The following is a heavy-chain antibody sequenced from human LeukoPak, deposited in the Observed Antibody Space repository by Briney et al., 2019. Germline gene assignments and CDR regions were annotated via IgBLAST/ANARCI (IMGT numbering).Heavy chain of an antibody. Sequence: PGGPLSSSCPPPGSTAGTTSLPWVGRAQGKGLEWASVFYGGGSTYYADSVKGRFTISRDNSENTLYLHMNSLRAEDTAVYYCARATFWSGYQRDSWYMDVWGNGTTVTVSS. D-gene: IGHD3-3*01. J-gene: IGHJ6*03. CDR3: ARATFWSGYQRDSWYMDV. V-gene: IGHV3-53*05. CDR1: GSTAGTTS. CDR2: FYGGGST.